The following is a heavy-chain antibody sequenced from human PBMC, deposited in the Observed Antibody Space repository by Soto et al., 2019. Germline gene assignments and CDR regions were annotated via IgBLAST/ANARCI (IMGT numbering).Heavy chain of an antibody. Sequence: EVPLVESGGGLVQPGRSLRLSCAASGFTFDDYAMHWVRQAPGKGLEWVSGISWNSGSIGYADSVKGRFTISRDNAKNSLYLQMNSLRAEDTALYYCAKDNQWLDNWGQGTLVTVSS. V-gene: IGHV3-9*01. J-gene: IGHJ4*02. CDR3: AKDNQWLDN. CDR2: ISWNSGSI. D-gene: IGHD6-19*01. CDR1: GFTFDDYA.